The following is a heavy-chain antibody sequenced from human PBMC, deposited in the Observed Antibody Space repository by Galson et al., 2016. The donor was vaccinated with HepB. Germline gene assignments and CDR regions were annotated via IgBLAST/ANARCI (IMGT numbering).Heavy chain of an antibody. CDR2: IIPILGIP. D-gene: IGHD2-15*01. Sequence: SVKVSCKASGGTFSNYAISWVRQAPGQGLEWMGRIIPILGIPNYAQKFQGRVTIIADKSTSTAYMELSSLRSEDTAVYYCARGGNCSGGNCYYYGMDVCGKGTPVTVSS. J-gene: IGHJ6*04. CDR3: ARGGNCSGGNCYYYGMDV. CDR1: GGTFSNYA. V-gene: IGHV1-69*04.